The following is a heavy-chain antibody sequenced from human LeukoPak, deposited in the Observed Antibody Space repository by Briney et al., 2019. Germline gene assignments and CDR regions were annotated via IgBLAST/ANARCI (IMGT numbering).Heavy chain of an antibody. V-gene: IGHV4-34*01. Sequence: SETLSLTCAVYGGSFSGYYWSWIRQPPGKGLEWIGEINHSGSTNYNPSLKSRVTISVDTSKNQFSLKLSSVTAADTAVYYCARGRRIAVAAEGECDYWGQGTLVTVSS. J-gene: IGHJ4*02. CDR2: INHSGST. CDR3: ARGRRIAVAAEGECDY. D-gene: IGHD6-19*01. CDR1: GGSFSGYY.